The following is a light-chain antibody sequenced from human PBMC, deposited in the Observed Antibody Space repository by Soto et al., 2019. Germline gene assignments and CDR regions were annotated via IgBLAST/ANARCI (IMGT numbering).Light chain of an antibody. J-gene: IGKJ1*01. CDR2: GAS. V-gene: IGKV3D-15*01. CDR3: HQYYSWPRGT. CDR1: QPVSSN. Sequence: ERVMTQSPGTLSLSPGESATLSCRASQPVSSNLLAWYQQKPGQAPRLLIYGASSRATGIPDRFSGSGSGTDFTLTISSLQSEDFAVYYCHQYYSWPRGTFGQGTKVDIK.